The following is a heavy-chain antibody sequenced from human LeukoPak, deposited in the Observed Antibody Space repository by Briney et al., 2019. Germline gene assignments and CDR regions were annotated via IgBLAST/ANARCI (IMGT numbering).Heavy chain of an antibody. CDR1: GFTFDDYA. CDR2: ITWNRDNI. CDR3: AKDLSSAITSALVLDV. D-gene: IGHD3-22*01. V-gene: IGHV3-9*01. Sequence: GGSLRLSCKVSGFTFDDYAMHWVRQVPGKGLEWVSGITWNRDNIGYGDSVKGRFTVSRDYVKNVLYLQMKSLRPEDTALYYCAKDLSSAITSALVLDVWGQGTTVIVSS. J-gene: IGHJ6*02.